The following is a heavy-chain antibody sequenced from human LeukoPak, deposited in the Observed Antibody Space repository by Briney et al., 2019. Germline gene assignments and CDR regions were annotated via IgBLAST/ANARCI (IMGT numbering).Heavy chain of an antibody. Sequence: SETLSLTCTVSGGSISSYFWSWIRQPPGKGLEWIGYIYYSGSTNYNPSLKSRVTMSVDTSKNQFSLKLSSVTAADTAVYYCARHGYTYGPFDYWGQGTLVTVSS. CDR1: GGSISSYF. J-gene: IGHJ4*02. CDR2: IYYSGST. V-gene: IGHV4-59*08. CDR3: ARHGYTYGPFDY. D-gene: IGHD5-18*01.